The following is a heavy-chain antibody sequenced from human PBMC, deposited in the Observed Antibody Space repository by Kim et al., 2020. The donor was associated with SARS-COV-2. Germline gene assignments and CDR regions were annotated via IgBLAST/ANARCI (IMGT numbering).Heavy chain of an antibody. CDR2: IYNSGNT. D-gene: IGHD5-12*01. Sequence: SETLSLTCTVSGGSISTYFWSWLRQPPGKGLEWSGQIYNSGNTNYNPSLKNRVSISVDTSKNQFSLNLTSVTAADTAVYYCSRGWLTAPNWFSPWGQGTLVTVSS. J-gene: IGHJ5*02. V-gene: IGHV4-59*12. CDR3: SRGWLTAPNWFSP. CDR1: GGSISTYF.